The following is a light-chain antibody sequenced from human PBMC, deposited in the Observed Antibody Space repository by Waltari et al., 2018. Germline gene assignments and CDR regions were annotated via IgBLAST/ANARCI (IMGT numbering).Light chain of an antibody. Sequence: DIQMTQSPSSVSASVGDRVTITCRASQGISSWLVWYQQKTGKTPKPLIYAASNLKSGVPSRFSGSGSGTEFTPTISSLQPEDFATYYCQQANSFPITFGQGTRLEIK. CDR2: AAS. J-gene: IGKJ5*01. CDR1: QGISSW. CDR3: QQANSFPIT. V-gene: IGKV1D-12*01.